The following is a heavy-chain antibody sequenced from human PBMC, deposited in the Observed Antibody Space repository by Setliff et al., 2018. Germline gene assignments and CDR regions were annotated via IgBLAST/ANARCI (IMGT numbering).Heavy chain of an antibody. CDR1: GGGGSFSNYY. CDR3: ARAPRYFDPTGSYFDY. J-gene: IGHJ4*02. Sequence: PSETLSLTCGVYGGGGSFSNYYWGWIRQPPGKGLEWIGSMYYGGGGSTYYNASLKSRVTISVDTSKNQFSLKLNSVTAADTAVYYCARAPRYFDPTGSYFDYWGQGTLVTVSS. CDR2: MYYGGGGST. D-gene: IGHD3-9*01. V-gene: IGHV4-39*07.